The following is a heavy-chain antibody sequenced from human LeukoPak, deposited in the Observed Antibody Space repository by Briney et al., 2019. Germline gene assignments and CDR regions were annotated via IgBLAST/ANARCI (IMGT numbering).Heavy chain of an antibody. D-gene: IGHD3-16*01. J-gene: IGHJ4*02. CDR3: ATNMGF. V-gene: IGHV3-43*01. CDR2: AGWAGGTT. CDR1: GFTFDRYT. Sequence: HPGGSLRLSCATSGFTFDRYTIHWVRQAPGKGLEWVSLAGWAGGTTYYSDSVRGRFTISRDSSKNTLYLQMNSLRVEDTAVYYCATNMGFWGQGTLVTVSS.